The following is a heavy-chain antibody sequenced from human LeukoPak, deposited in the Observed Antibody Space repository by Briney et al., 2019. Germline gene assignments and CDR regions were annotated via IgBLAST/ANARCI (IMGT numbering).Heavy chain of an antibody. CDR3: AREKKKQQLVFFASDRKSTYFGRYFDF. CDR1: GFTVSSNY. Sequence: GGSLRLSCAASGFTVSSNYMSWVRQAPGKGLEWVSVIYSGGSTYYADSVKGRFTISRDNSKNTLYLQMNSLRAEDTAVYYCAREKKKQQLVFFASDRKSTYFGRYFDFWGQGTLVTVSS. J-gene: IGHJ4*02. CDR2: IYSGGST. V-gene: IGHV3-53*05. D-gene: IGHD6-13*01.